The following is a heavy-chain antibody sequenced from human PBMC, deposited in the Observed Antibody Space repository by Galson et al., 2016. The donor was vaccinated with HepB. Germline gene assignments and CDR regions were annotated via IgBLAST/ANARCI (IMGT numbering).Heavy chain of an antibody. CDR3: VRDVLRILECSVYSPPGDY. CDR1: GYTFTSYG. CDR2: ISAYNVNT. Sequence: QSGAEVKAPGESLTTSCKASGYTFTSYGISWVRQAPGQGLEWMGWISAYNVNTNYAQKVQGRVTMTTDRSTSTAYMELRSLRSDATAVYYCVRDVLRILECSVYSPPGDYGGQGTLVTVSS. D-gene: IGHD3-3*01. V-gene: IGHV1-18*01. J-gene: IGHJ4*02.